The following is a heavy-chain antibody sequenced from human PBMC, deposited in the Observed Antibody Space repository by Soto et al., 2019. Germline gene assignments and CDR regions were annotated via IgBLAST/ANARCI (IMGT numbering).Heavy chain of an antibody. D-gene: IGHD2-15*01. V-gene: IGHV4-59*01. J-gene: IGHJ6*02. CDR1: GGSISSYY. CDR3: ARAGGYPVGYYGMDV. CDR2: IYYSGST. Sequence: SETLSLTCTVSGGSISSYYWSWIRQPPGKGLEWIGYIYYSGSTNYNPSLKSRVTISVDTSKNQFSLKLSSVAAADTAVYYCARAGGYPVGYYGMDVWGQGTTVTVSS.